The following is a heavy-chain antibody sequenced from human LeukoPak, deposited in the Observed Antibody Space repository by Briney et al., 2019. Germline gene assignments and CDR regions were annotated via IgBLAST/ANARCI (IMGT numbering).Heavy chain of an antibody. CDR2: IKHGGSED. J-gene: IGHJ4*02. CDR1: GFTFSNYW. V-gene: IGHV3-7*01. D-gene: IGHD6-19*01. CDR3: ARDLYSSGWPFDY. Sequence: GSLRLSCVASGFTFSNYWMTWVRQAPGKGLEWVANIKHGGSEDYYLDSVEGRFTISRDNAKSSMWLQMNSLRDEDTAVYYCARDLYSSGWPFDYWGQGTLVTVSS.